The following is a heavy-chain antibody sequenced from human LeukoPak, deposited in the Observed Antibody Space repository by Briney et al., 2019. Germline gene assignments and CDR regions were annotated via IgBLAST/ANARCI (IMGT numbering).Heavy chain of an antibody. CDR3: ARDVSPPGGVSYNWFDP. D-gene: IGHD2-8*02. CDR2: IYTSGST. CDR1: GGSISSYY. J-gene: IGHJ5*02. Sequence: SETLSLTCTVPGGSISSYYWSWIRQPAGKGLEWIGRIYTSGSTNYNPSLKSRVTMSVDTSKNQFSLKLSSVTAADTAVYYCARDVSPPGGVSYNWFDPWGQGTLVTVSS. V-gene: IGHV4-4*07.